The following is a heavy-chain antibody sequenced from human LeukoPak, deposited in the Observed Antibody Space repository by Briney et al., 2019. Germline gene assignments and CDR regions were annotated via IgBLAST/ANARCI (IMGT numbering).Heavy chain of an antibody. V-gene: IGHV3-74*01. CDR3: ALFTQVVNNLDF. Sequence: GGSLRLSCAASGFTFTSYWMHWVRQAPGKGLVWVSNINTDGSRTTYADFGKGRFTISRDNAKNTLYLQMNSLRAEDTAVYYCALFTQVVNNLDFWGQGTLVTVSS. J-gene: IGHJ4*02. CDR2: INTDGSRT. CDR1: GFTFTSYW. D-gene: IGHD2-21*01.